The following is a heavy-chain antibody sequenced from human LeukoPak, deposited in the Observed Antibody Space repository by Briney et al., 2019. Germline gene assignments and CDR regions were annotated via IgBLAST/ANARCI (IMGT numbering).Heavy chain of an antibody. D-gene: IGHD5-24*01. CDR2: IYSGGST. CDR3: AGEMATTPTDY. Sequence: PGGSLRLSCAASGFTVSSNYMSWVRQAPGKGLEWVSVIYSGGSTYYADSVKGRFTISRDNSKNTLYLQMNSLRAEDTAVYYCAGEMATTPTDYWGQGTLVTVSS. CDR1: GFTVSSNY. J-gene: IGHJ4*02. V-gene: IGHV3-66*01.